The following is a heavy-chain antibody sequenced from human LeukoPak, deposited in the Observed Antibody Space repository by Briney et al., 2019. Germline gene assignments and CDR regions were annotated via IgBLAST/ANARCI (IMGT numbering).Heavy chain of an antibody. CDR1: GFPFSRYW. CDR2: IKQDGSVI. V-gene: IGHV3-7*01. J-gene: IGHJ4*02. CDR3: ARIGYSSSSNDY. Sequence: GGSLRLSCAASGFPFSRYWMTWVRRAPGKGLEWVANIKQDGSVIYYVDSVKGRFTISRDNAKNSLSLQMNSLRAEDTAVYYCARIGYSSSSNDYWGQGTLVTVSS. D-gene: IGHD6-6*01.